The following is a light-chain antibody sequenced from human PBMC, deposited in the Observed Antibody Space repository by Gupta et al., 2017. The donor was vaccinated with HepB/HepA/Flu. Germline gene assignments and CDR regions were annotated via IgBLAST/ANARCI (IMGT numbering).Light chain of an antibody. Sequence: QPVLTQPPSPSPSLGPSATRTCSLSSGYSYYKVDWYQRSPGKGPRFVMRVDTGGRGGSKGDGIPDRFSGGRYGLYPSLNRPDRHEADESYYDDGAEHGSGRHFIGVFGGVTKLTVL. CDR3: GAEHGSGRHFIGV. CDR1: SGYSYYK. V-gene: IGLV9-49*03. J-gene: IGLJ2*01. CDR2: VDTGGRGG.